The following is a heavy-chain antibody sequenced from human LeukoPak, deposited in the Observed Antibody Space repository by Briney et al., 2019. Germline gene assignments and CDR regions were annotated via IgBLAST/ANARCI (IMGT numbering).Heavy chain of an antibody. V-gene: IGHV4-61*08. CDR1: GDSISGSDSY. CDR3: AREQEGTSGWYNWFDP. CDR2: IYYSGST. J-gene: IGHJ5*02. Sequence: SETLSLTCSVSGDSISGSDSYWDWIGQPPGKGLEWIGYIYYSGSTNYNPSLKSRVTISVDTSKNQFSLKLSSVTAADTAVYYCAREQEGTSGWYNWFDPWGQGTLVTVSS. D-gene: IGHD6-19*01.